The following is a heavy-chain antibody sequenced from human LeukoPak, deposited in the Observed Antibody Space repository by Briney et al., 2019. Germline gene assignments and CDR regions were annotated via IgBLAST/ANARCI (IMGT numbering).Heavy chain of an antibody. CDR3: AEASVGSSSPFDY. V-gene: IGHV1-2*02. CDR1: GYTFTGHY. Sequence: GASVKVSCKASGYTFTGHYIYWVRQAPGQGLEWVGRINPNSGGTNYAQKFQGRVTMTRDTSISTAYMELSRLRSDDTAVYYCAEASVGSSSPFDYWGQGTLVTVSS. CDR2: INPNSGGT. J-gene: IGHJ4*02. D-gene: IGHD6-6*01.